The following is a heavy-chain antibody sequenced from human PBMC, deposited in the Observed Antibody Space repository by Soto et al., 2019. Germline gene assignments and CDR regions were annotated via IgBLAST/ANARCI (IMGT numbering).Heavy chain of an antibody. CDR2: FYYSGNT. CDR1: GGSIRSGGYY. V-gene: IGHV4-31*03. J-gene: IGHJ4*02. CDR3: ARAMGSINYFDY. D-gene: IGHD1-26*01. Sequence: QVQLQESGPGLVKPSQTLSLTGTVSGGSIRSGGYYWIWLRQHPGKGLEWIGYFYYSGNTYYNPSLKSRLTISGDTSKNQFSLNLSSVTAADTAVYYCARAMGSINYFDYWGQGTLVTVSS.